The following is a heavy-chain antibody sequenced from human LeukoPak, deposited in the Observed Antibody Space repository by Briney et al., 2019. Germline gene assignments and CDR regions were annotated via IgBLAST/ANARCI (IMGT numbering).Heavy chain of an antibody. V-gene: IGHV3-23*01. J-gene: IGHJ4*02. CDR1: GFTVSSDA. CDR3: AHDGGHPTSNWYRAH. CDR2: ISGGGTT. D-gene: IGHD6-13*01. Sequence: PGGSLRLSCAASGFTVSSDAMSWVRQAPGKGLEWVSTISGGGTTYYADSVKGRFTISRDNSKNTLYLQMTSLRAEETGIYYCAHDGGHPTSNWYRAHWGQGTLVTVSS.